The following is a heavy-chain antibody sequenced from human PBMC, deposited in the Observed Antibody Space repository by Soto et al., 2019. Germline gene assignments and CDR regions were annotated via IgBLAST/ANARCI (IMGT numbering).Heavy chain of an antibody. Sequence: TQALSLTCEVSGGSVSSGGYYWSWIRQHPGKGLEWIEYIYYSGSTYYNPSLKSRVTISVDTSKNQFSLKLSSVTAADTAVYYCARDRLREDCSSTSCYRRGYYFDYWGQGTLVTVSS. CDR1: GGSVSSGGYY. CDR3: ARDRLREDCSSTSCYRRGYYFDY. CDR2: IYYSGST. V-gene: IGHV4-31*11. J-gene: IGHJ4*02. D-gene: IGHD2-2*02.